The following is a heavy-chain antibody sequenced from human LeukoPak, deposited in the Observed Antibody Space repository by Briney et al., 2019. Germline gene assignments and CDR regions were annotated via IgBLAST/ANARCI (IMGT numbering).Heavy chain of an antibody. Sequence: PGGSLRLSCVVSGFTFSHYGMNWVRQAPGKGLEWVSSIISSSYIYYADSVQGRFTVSRDNAKNSLYLQMNSLRAEDTAVYYCARRDEAYDSIDYWGQGTLVTVSS. CDR1: GFTFSHYG. CDR3: ARRDEAYDSIDY. V-gene: IGHV3-21*01. J-gene: IGHJ4*02. CDR2: IISSSYI. D-gene: IGHD5-24*01.